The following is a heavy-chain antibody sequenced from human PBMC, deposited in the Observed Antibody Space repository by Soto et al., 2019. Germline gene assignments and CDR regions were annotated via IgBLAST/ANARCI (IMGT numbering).Heavy chain of an antibody. CDR2: VYYSGST. CDR1: GGSVSSGY. V-gene: IGHV4-59*02. J-gene: IGHJ1*01. D-gene: IGHD1-26*01. Sequence: PSETLSLTCSVSGGSVSSGYWNWIRQPPGKGLEWIGYVYYSGSTNYNPSLNSRVTISKDTSRNQFFLKLRSVTAADTAVYYCARSPNYYAEYFQECGQGTLVTVSS. CDR3: ARSPNYYAEYFQE.